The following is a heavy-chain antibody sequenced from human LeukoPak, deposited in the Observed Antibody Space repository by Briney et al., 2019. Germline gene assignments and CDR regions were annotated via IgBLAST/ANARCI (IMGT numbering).Heavy chain of an antibody. V-gene: IGHV3-30*02. CDR2: IRNDGSNT. CDR1: GFSFSSYG. J-gene: IGHJ4*02. Sequence: GGSLRLSCAASGFSFSSYGMHWLRQAPGKGLEWVAFIRNDGSNTYYADSVKGRFTISRDNSKNTLYLQMNSLRAEDTAVYYCAKQKARLAVFDYWGQGTLVTVSS. CDR3: AKQKARLAVFDY. D-gene: IGHD6-19*01.